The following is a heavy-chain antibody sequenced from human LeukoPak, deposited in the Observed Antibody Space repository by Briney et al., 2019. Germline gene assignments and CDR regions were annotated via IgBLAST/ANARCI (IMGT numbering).Heavy chain of an antibody. J-gene: IGHJ3*02. D-gene: IGHD1-14*01. V-gene: IGHV1-58*01. CDR3: AAGSPGLDAFDI. CDR2: IVVGSGNT. Sequence: VASVKVSCKASGFTFTSSAVQWVRQARGQRREWIGWIVVGSGNTNYAQKFQERVTITRDMSTSAAYMELSSLRSEDTAVYYCAAGSPGLDAFDIWGQGTMVTVSS. CDR1: GFTFTSSA.